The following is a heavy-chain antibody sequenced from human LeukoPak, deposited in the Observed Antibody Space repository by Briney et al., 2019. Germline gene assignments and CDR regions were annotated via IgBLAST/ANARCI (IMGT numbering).Heavy chain of an antibody. D-gene: IGHD3-22*01. CDR3: AKGATYYYDSSGYYPDY. J-gene: IGHJ4*02. CDR1: GFTFSSYA. CDR2: ISGSGGST. V-gene: IGHV3-23*01. Sequence: GGSPRLSCAASGFTFSSYAMSWFRKAPGKGLEWVSAISGSGGSTYYADSVKGRFTISRDNSKNTLYLQMNSLRAEDTAVYYCAKGATYYYDSSGYYPDYWGQGTLVTVSS.